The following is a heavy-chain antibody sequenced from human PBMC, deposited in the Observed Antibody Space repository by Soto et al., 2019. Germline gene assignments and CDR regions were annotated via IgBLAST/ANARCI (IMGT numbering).Heavy chain of an antibody. CDR1: GFTFSNYA. Sequence: GGSLRLSCAASGFTFSNYAKHWVRQAPGKGLEWVSGITGSAGNTYYADSVKGRFTISRDNSKNTLYLQTNSLRADDTAIYYCAKVPLSLRFYDYWGQGTLVTVSS. V-gene: IGHV3-23*01. CDR2: ITGSAGNT. CDR3: AKVPLSLRFYDY. J-gene: IGHJ4*02. D-gene: IGHD4-17*01.